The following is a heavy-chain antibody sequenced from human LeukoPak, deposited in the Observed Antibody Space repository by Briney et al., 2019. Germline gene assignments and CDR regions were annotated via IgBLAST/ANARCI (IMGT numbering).Heavy chain of an antibody. V-gene: IGHV3-23*01. Sequence: GALRLSCAASGFTFDDYAMHWVRQAPGKGLEWVSGISAGGGSTLYADSVKGRFTISRDNSKNTLYLHMNSLRAEDTAVYFCAYYDSSGYYYGRLRYWGQGTPVTVSS. D-gene: IGHD3-22*01. CDR3: AYYDSSGYYYGRLRY. CDR2: ISAGGGST. J-gene: IGHJ4*02. CDR1: GFTFDDYA.